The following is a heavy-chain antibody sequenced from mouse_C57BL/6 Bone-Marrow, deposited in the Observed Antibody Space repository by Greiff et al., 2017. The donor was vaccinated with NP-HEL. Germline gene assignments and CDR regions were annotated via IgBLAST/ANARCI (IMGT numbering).Heavy chain of an antibody. Sequence: QVHVKQSGAELVRPGTSVKVSCKASGYAFTNYLIEWVKQRPGQGLEWIGVINPGSGGTNYNEKFKGKATLTADKSSSTAYMQLSSLTSEDSAVYFCAREVATRNYYFDYWGQGTTLTVSS. CDR3: AREVATRNYYFDY. D-gene: IGHD1-1*02. CDR2: INPGSGGT. J-gene: IGHJ2*01. V-gene: IGHV1-54*01. CDR1: GYAFTNYL.